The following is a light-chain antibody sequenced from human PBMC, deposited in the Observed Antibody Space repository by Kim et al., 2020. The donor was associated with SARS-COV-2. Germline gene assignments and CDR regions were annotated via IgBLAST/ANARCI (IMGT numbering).Light chain of an antibody. V-gene: IGKV3-15*01. CDR3: QQYNNWPPT. J-gene: IGKJ1*01. CDR1: QSISSN. CDR2: GAS. Sequence: VSPGERVTLSCRASQSISSNLAWYQQKPGQAFRLLIYGASTRATGIPARFSGSGSGTEFTLTISSLQSEDFAVYYCQQYNNWPPTFGQGTKVDIK.